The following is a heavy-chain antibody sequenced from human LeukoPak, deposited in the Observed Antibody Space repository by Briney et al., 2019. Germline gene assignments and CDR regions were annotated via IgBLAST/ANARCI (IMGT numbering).Heavy chain of an antibody. CDR1: GGSFSGYY. J-gene: IGHJ4*02. CDR2: INHSGST. CDR3: ARGSSGYYYQVDY. D-gene: IGHD3-22*01. Sequence: SETLSLTCAVYGGSFSGYYWSWIRQPPGKGLEWIGEINHSGSTNYNPSLKSRVTISVDTSKNQFSLKLSSVTAADTAVYYCARGSSGYYYQVDYWGQGTLVTVSS. V-gene: IGHV4-34*01.